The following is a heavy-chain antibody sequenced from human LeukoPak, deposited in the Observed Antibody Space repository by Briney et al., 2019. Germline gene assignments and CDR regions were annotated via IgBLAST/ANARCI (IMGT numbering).Heavy chain of an antibody. CDR3: ATVPYSSSFMWFDP. J-gene: IGHJ5*02. V-gene: IGHV1-24*01. Sequence: ASVKVSCKVSGYTLTELSMHWVRQAPGKGLGWMGGFDPEDGETIYAQKFQGRVTMTEDTSTDTAYMELSSLRSEDTAVYYCATVPYSSSFMWFDPWGQGTLVTVSS. CDR2: FDPEDGET. CDR1: GYTLTELS. D-gene: IGHD6-6*01.